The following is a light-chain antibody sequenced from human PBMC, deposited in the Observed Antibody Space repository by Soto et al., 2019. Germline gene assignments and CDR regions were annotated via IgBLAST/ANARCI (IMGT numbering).Light chain of an antibody. CDR1: ESVGSN. CDR2: GAS. V-gene: IGKV3-15*01. J-gene: IGKJ4*01. Sequence: EIVMTQSPATLSVSPGARATLSCRASESVGSNLAWYQQKPGQSPRLLIQGASTRATDIPARISGSGSGTDFTLTISSLQPEDVATYYCQKYNSAPLTFGGGTKVDIK. CDR3: QKYNSAPLT.